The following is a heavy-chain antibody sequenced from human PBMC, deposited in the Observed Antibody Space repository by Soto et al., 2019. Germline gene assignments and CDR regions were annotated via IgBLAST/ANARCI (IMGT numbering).Heavy chain of an antibody. Sequence: EVQLVESGGGLVQPGGSLKLSCAASGFTFSGSAMHWVRQASGKGLKWVGRIRSKANSYATAYAASVKGRFTISRDDSKNTAYLQMNSLKTEDTAVYYCTRGGTDYWGQGTLVTVSS. CDR3: TRGGTDY. J-gene: IGHJ4*02. CDR1: GFTFSGSA. V-gene: IGHV3-73*02. D-gene: IGHD3-16*01. CDR2: IRSKANSYAT.